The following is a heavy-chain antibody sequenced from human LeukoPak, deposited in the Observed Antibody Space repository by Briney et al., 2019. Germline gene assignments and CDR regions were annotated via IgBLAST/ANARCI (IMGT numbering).Heavy chain of an antibody. CDR1: GDSVSSNSVT. V-gene: IGHV6-1*01. CDR2: TYYRSTWYN. D-gene: IGHD2-2*01. J-gene: IGHJ5*02. CDR3: ARRLTQYDCFDP. Sequence: SQTLSLTCAISGDSVSSNSVTWNWIRQSPSRGLEWLGRTYYRSTWYNDYAVSVRGRITVNPDTSKNQFSLHLNSVTPEDTAVYYCARRLTQYDCFDPWGQGILVTVSS.